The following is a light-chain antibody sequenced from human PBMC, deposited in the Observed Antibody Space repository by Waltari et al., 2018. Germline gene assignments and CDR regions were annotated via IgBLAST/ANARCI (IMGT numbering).Light chain of an antibody. CDR2: RKN. V-gene: IGLV1-47*01. CDR3: AAWDDSLTGSVL. J-gene: IGLJ2*01. Sequence: QSVLTQPPSASGAPGQSVTISCSGTSSNIGSNYVFWSQQLPGTAPKLLIHRKNQRPSGVPDRFSGSKSGTSASLAISGLRPGDEAVYYCAAWDDSLTGSVLFGGGTKLTVL. CDR1: SSNIGSNY.